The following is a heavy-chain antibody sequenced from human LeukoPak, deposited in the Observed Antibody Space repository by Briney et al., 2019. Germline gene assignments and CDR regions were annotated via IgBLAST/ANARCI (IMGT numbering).Heavy chain of an antibody. V-gene: IGHV3-21*01. CDR2: ISSSSSYI. CDR1: GFTFSSYS. D-gene: IGHD2-21*02. Sequence: GGSLRLSCAASGFTFSSYSMNWVRQAPGKGLEWVSSISSSSSYIYYADSVKGRFTISRDNAKNSLYMQMNSLRAEDTAVYYCARISVAYCGGDCYSGFDPWGQGTLVTVSS. CDR3: ARISVAYCGGDCYSGFDP. J-gene: IGHJ5*02.